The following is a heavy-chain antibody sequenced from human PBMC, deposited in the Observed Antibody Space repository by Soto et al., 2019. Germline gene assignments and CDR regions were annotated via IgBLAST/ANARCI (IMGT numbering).Heavy chain of an antibody. CDR2: ISDTGAST. CDR1: GFTFKESA. D-gene: IGHD6-19*01. CDR3: AKGRGSGRDWYFDN. V-gene: IGHV3-23*01. J-gene: IGHJ4*02. Sequence: EVRLLEAGGGLKQPGGSLRLSCAASGFTFKESAMNWVRQAPGKGLEWVASISDTGASTWYAESVRGRLSISRDNSKNTLYLQMKSRRGEDTAVYHCAKGRGSGRDWYFDNWSQANLVPVSS.